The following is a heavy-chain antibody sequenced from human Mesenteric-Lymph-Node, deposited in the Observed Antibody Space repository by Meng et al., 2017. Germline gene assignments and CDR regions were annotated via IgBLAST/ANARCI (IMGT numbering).Heavy chain of an antibody. V-gene: IGHV4-34*02. Sequence: QVQPQQWGAGLLKPSETLSLTCAVYGGSFSSNFWTWIRQAPGRGLEWIGYIYYSGSTYYNPSLRSRITISVDTSKNQFSLRLRSVTAADTAVYYCARGPTTYFDYWGQGTLVTVSS. CDR1: GGSFSSNF. CDR2: IYYSGST. D-gene: IGHD4-17*01. CDR3: ARGPTTYFDY. J-gene: IGHJ4*02.